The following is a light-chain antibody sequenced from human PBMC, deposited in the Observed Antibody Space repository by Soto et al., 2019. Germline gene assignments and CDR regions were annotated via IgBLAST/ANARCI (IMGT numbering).Light chain of an antibody. CDR1: SSNIGAGYD. CDR2: GNS. J-gene: IGLJ2*01. V-gene: IGLV1-40*01. Sequence: QSVLTQPPSVTGDPGQRVPISCTGSSSNIGAGYDVHWYQQLPGTAPKILIYGNSNRPSGVPDRFSGSKSGTSASLAITGLQAEDEADYYCQSYDSSLSVVFGGGTKLTVL. CDR3: QSYDSSLSVV.